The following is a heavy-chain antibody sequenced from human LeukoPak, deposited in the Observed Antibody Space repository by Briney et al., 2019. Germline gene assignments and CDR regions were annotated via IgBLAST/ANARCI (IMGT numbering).Heavy chain of an antibody. CDR1: GYTLTELS. Sequence: ASVNLSCTVSGYTLTELSMHWVRQAPGKGLEWMGGFDPEDGETIYAQKFQGRVTMTEDTSTDTAYMELSSLRSEDTAVYYCATGLQNYYDSSGYFQVAFDIWGQGTMVTVSS. CDR2: FDPEDGET. V-gene: IGHV1-24*01. J-gene: IGHJ3*02. CDR3: ATGLQNYYDSSGYFQVAFDI. D-gene: IGHD3-22*01.